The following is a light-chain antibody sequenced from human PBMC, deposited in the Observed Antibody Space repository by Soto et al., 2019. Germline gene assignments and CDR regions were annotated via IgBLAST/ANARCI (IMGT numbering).Light chain of an antibody. Sequence: QSVLTQPPSASGTPGQRVTISCSGSSSNIGTNTVNWYQQLPGTAPKLLISSNNQRPSGVPDRFSGSKSGTSASLAIRGLQSEDEADYYCAAWDDSLNGVVFGGGTKVTVL. V-gene: IGLV1-44*01. J-gene: IGLJ2*01. CDR2: SNN. CDR3: AAWDDSLNGVV. CDR1: SSNIGTNT.